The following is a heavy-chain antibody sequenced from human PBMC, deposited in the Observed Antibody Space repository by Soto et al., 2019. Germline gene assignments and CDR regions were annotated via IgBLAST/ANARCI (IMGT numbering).Heavy chain of an antibody. D-gene: IGHD4-17*01. V-gene: IGHV1-3*01. CDR3: ARHNDFADPGQGFTTIDV. Sequence: GASVKVSCKASGYTFTSYAMHWVRQASGQRLEWMGRINAGNGNTKYSQKFQGRVTITRDTSASTAYMELSSLRSEDTAVYYCARHNDFADPGQGFTTIDVSGHGTTVTVSS. J-gene: IGHJ6*02. CDR2: INAGNGNT. CDR1: GYTFTSYA.